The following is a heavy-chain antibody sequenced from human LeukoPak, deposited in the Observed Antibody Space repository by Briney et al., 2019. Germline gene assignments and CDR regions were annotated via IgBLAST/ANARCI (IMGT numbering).Heavy chain of an antibody. CDR3: ARDLAPIVVVVAATGWWFDP. J-gene: IGHJ5*02. CDR1: GFTFSSYS. V-gene: IGHV3-21*01. Sequence: GGSLRLSCAASGFTFSSYSMNWVRQAPGKGLEWVSSISSSSRYIYYADSVKGRFTISRDNAKNSLYLQMNSLRAEDTAVYYCARDLAPIVVVVAATGWWFDPWGQGTLVTVSS. D-gene: IGHD2-15*01. CDR2: ISSSSRYI.